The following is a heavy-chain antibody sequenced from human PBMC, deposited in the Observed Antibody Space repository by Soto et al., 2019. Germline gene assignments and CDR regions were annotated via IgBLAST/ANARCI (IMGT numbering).Heavy chain of an antibody. V-gene: IGHV5-51*01. CDR2: IYPGDSDT. J-gene: IGHJ5*02. CDR1: GYSFTSYW. D-gene: IGHD2-15*01. CDR3: ARLVWHCSGGSCYGVRNWFDP. Sequence: GESLKISCKGSGYSFTSYWIGWVRQMPGKGLEWMGIIYPGDSDTRYSPSFQGRVTISADKSISTAYLQWSSLKASDTAMYYCARLVWHCSGGSCYGVRNWFDPWGQGTLVTVSS.